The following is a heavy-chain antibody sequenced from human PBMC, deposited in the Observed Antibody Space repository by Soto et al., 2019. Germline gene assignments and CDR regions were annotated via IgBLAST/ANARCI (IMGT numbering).Heavy chain of an antibody. V-gene: IGHV1-18*01. CDR2: ISAYNGNT. Sequence: ASVKVSCKASGYTFTSYGISWVRQAPGQGLEWMGWISAYNGNTNYAQKLQGRVTMTTDTSTSTAYMELRSLRSDDTAVYYCARAGGGELRFLEWSPPYYYYMDVWGKGTTVTVSS. CDR1: GYTFTSYG. D-gene: IGHD3-3*01. CDR3: ARAGGGELRFLEWSPPYYYYMDV. J-gene: IGHJ6*03.